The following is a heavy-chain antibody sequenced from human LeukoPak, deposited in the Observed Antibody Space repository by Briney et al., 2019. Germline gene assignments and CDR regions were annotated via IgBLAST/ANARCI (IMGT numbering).Heavy chain of an antibody. J-gene: IGHJ4*02. Sequence: ASVKVSCKASGYTFTSYDINWVRQAPGQRLEWMGWINAGNGNTKYSQKFQGRVTITRDTSASTAYMGLSSLRSEDTAVYYCARSLRLYYSYCYWGQGTLVTVSS. V-gene: IGHV1-3*01. D-gene: IGHD2-8*01. CDR1: GYTFTSYD. CDR2: INAGNGNT. CDR3: ARSLRLYYSYCY.